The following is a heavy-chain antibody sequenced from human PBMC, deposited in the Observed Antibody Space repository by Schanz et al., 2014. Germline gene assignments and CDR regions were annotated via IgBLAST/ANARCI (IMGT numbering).Heavy chain of an antibody. J-gene: IGHJ4*02. CDR1: GYTFTSYG. CDR3: ARDQSPYTNSSDVRYFAY. CDR2: ISPYNGNT. D-gene: IGHD6-6*01. Sequence: QVQLVQSGAEVKKPGASVKVSCKASGYTFTSYGISWVRQAPGQGLEWMGWISPYNGNTNYAQKLQGRVTMTADTSTSTAYMDLRRLRSDDTAVYYCARDQSPYTNSSDVRYFAYWGQGSLVTVSS. V-gene: IGHV1-18*01.